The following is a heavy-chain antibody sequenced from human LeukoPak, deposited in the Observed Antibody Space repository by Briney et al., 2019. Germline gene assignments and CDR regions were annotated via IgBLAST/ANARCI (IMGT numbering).Heavy chain of an antibody. CDR1: AFTFLSSR. J-gene: IGHJ6*03. CDR2: LRGIGGSK. Sequence: GGSLRRYPPSSAFTFLSSRMSLIVQAPGKGLDWVSPLRGIGGSKYYADYVKGRFTISRDNSKNTVYLQMCSLRVEYTAVDYCAAHPVRHNYYYYYMDVWGKGTTVTVS. CDR3: AAHPVRHNYYYYYMDV. V-gene: IGHV3-23*01. D-gene: IGHD2-2*01.